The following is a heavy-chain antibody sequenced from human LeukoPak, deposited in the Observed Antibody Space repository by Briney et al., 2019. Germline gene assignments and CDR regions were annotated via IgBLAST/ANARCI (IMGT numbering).Heavy chain of an antibody. CDR1: GFTFSTYW. D-gene: IGHD5-12*01. V-gene: IGHV3-74*01. CDR2: ITSDGTTT. J-gene: IGHJ4*02. CDR3: ARTLRGYGTYDWGFDY. Sequence: GGSLRLSCAASGFTFSTYWMEWVRQTPGRGLVWVSRITSDGTTTTYADSVKGRFTISRDNAKNSLYLQMNSLRVEDTAVYYCARTLRGYGTYDWGFDYWGQGTLVTVSS.